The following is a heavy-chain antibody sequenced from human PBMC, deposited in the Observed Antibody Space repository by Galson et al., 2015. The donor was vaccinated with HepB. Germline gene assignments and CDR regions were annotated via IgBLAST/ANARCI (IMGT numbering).Heavy chain of an antibody. CDR1: GFTFGTYS. V-gene: IGHV3-23*01. Sequence: SLRLSCAASGFTFGTYSMAWVRQAPGEGLEWVSSISRRGGDTYYADSVKGRFIISRDNAKNTIYLQLNSPRDDDTAVYFCSKDRPVVLYWGLDYWGPGALVTVSS. D-gene: IGHD7-27*01. CDR2: ISRRGGDT. CDR3: SKDRPVVLYWGLDY. J-gene: IGHJ4*02.